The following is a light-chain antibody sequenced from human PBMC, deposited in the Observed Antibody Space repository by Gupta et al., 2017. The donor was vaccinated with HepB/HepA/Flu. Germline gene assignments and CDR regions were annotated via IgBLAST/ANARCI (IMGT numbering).Light chain of an antibody. CDR3: RQSKPCPLT. V-gene: IGKV2-30*01. Sequence: DVVMTQSPLSLSVTLGQPASISCRSSQRLGYSDGNTYFNWFQQRPGRSPRRLIYKASNRDSGVPDRFSGSGSGTDFTLKIRRVEAEDVGVYYGRQSKPCPLTFVQGTRVEIQ. J-gene: IGKJ1*01. CDR2: KAS. CDR1: QRLGYSDGNTY.